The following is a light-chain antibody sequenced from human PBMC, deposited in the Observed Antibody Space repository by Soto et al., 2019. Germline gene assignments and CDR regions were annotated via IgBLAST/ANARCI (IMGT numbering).Light chain of an antibody. V-gene: IGLV2-14*01. J-gene: IGLJ3*02. CDR2: EVS. CDR3: KSYTTTSTWV. Sequence: QSALTQPASVSASPGQSIAISCTGTSSDVGGFNYVSWYQQHPGKAPKLIIYEVSSRPPGASDRFSGSKSGNTASLTISGLQAEDEADYYCKSYTTTSTWVFGGGTKVTVL. CDR1: SSDVGGFNY.